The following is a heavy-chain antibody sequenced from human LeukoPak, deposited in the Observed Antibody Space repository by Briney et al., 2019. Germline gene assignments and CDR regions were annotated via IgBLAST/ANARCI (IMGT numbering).Heavy chain of an antibody. CDR3: ARALRQFGYYYYYMDV. CDR1: GGSFSGSY. CDR2: INHSGST. V-gene: IGHV4-34*01. D-gene: IGHD3-10*01. J-gene: IGHJ6*03. Sequence: SETLSLTCAVYGGSFSGSYWTWIRQPPGKGLEWIGEINHSGSTNYNPSLKSRVTISADTSNNQFSLKLKSVTAADTAGYYCARALRQFGYYYYYMDVWGKGTTVTVSS.